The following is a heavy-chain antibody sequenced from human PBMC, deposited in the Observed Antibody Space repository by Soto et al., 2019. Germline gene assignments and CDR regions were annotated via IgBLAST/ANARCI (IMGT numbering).Heavy chain of an antibody. J-gene: IGHJ4*02. CDR2: LDPEDGET. D-gene: IGHD3-10*01. Sequence: ASVKVSCKVSGYTLSELSIHWVRQAPGRGLEWVGGLDPEDGETIYAKRFQGRVTMTEDTSSDTPYMELNNLRSEDTAVYYCAALTLVRGVHATYFFDYCGKGNLATV. CDR1: GYTLSELS. CDR3: AALTLVRGVHATYFFDY. V-gene: IGHV1-24*01.